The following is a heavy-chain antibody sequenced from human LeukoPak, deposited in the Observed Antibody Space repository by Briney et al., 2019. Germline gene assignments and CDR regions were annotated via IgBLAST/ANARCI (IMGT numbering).Heavy chain of an antibody. CDR3: ARDRYSSGWYPPTFYYGMDV. CDR2: ISSSSSYI. D-gene: IGHD6-19*01. CDR1: GFTFSSYS. Sequence: PGGSLRLSCAASGFTFSSYSMNWVRQAPGKGLEWVSSISSSSSYIYYADSVKGRFTISRDNAKNSLYLQMSSLRAEDTAVYYCARDRYSSGWYPPTFYYGMDVWGQGTTVTVSS. J-gene: IGHJ6*02. V-gene: IGHV3-21*01.